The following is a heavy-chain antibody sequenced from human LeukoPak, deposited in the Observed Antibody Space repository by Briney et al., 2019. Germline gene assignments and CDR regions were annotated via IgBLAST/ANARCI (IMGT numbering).Heavy chain of an antibody. J-gene: IGHJ5*02. CDR1: GFTFSTYA. D-gene: IGHD5-18*01. V-gene: IGHV3-48*01. CDR2: VSSSSSTI. CDR3: ARSSAYSFGP. Sequence: GGSLRLSCAASGFTFSTYAMSWVRQAPGKGLEWVSYVSSSSSTIYYADSVKGRFTISRDNAKNSLFLQMNSLRAEDTAVYYCARSSAYSFGPWGQGTLVTVSS.